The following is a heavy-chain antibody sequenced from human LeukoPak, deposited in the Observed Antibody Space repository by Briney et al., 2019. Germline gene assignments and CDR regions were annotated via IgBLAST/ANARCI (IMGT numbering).Heavy chain of an antibody. CDR3: ASSSLRGSDAFDI. CDR2: TYYRSKWYT. CDR1: GDSVSSNSAA. V-gene: IGHV6-1*01. D-gene: IGHD3-16*01. Sequence: SQTLSLTCAISGDSVSSNSAAWNWIRQSPSRGLEWLGRTYYRSKWYTDYAVSVSSRITINPDASKNQFSLQLNSVAPEDTAAYYCASSSLRGSDAFDIWGQGTMVTVSS. J-gene: IGHJ3*02.